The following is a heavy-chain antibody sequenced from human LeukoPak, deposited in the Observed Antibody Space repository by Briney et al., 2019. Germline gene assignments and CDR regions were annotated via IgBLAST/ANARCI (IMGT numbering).Heavy chain of an antibody. J-gene: IGHJ6*02. Sequence: ASVKVSCKASGGTFSSYAISWVRQAPGQGLEWMGRIIPILGIANYAQKFQGRVTITADKSTSTAYMELSSLRSEDTAVYYCAKIPFTFGGVIADYYYYGMDVWGQGTTVTVSS. V-gene: IGHV1-69*04. CDR3: AKIPFTFGGVIADYYYYGMDV. CDR2: IIPILGIA. CDR1: GGTFSSYA. D-gene: IGHD3-16*02.